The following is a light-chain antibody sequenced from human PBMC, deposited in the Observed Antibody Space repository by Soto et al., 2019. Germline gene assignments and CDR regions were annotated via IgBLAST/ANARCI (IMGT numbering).Light chain of an antibody. V-gene: IGKV1-39*01. Sequence: DIQMTQSPSSLSASVGDRVTITCRASQSIRSSLNWYQQKPGKAPKFLIHAASSLQSGVPSRFSGSGSGTDFTLTISSLQPEDFATYYCQQSYSTPQTFGQGTRWIS. CDR1: QSIRSS. CDR3: QQSYSTPQT. CDR2: AAS. J-gene: IGKJ1*01.